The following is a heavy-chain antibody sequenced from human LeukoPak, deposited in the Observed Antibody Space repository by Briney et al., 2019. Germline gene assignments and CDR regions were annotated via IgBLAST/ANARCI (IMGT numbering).Heavy chain of an antibody. V-gene: IGHV3-7*05. CDR3: ARGIGWFEY. Sequence: PGGSLRRSCAASGFTFSNSWMTWVRQAPGKGLEWVANINQNGGEKEYVDSVKGRFTISRDNAKNSLFLQMNSLRAEDTAVYYCARGIGWFEYWGQGTLVTVSS. CDR2: INQNGGEK. J-gene: IGHJ5*01. CDR1: GFTFSNSW. D-gene: IGHD2-15*01.